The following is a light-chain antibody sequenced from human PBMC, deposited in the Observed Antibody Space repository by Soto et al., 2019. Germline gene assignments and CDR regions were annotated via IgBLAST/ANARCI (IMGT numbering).Light chain of an antibody. Sequence: EIVLTQSPGALSLSPGEKATLACGASQSVSTTHLAWYQQRPGQAPRLLLSTASTRATGIPDGFSGSGSGTDFTLTISGLEPEDCPLYYCQQFANTTWTFGEGTKV. J-gene: IGKJ1*01. CDR3: QQFANTTWT. CDR1: QSVSTTH. V-gene: IGKV3-20*01. CDR2: TAS.